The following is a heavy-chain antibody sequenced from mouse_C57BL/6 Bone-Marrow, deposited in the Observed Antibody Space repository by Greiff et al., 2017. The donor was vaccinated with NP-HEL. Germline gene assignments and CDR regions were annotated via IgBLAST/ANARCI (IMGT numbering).Heavy chain of an antibody. Sequence: VQLQQSGAELVRPGASVKLSCTASGFNIKDDYMHWVKQRPEQGLEWIGWIDPANGDTEYASKFQGKATITADTSSNTAYLQLSSLTSEDTAVYYCTTDGSVLDVWGTGTTVTVSS. D-gene: IGHD1-1*01. V-gene: IGHV14-4*01. CDR3: TTDGSVLDV. CDR1: GFNIKDDY. J-gene: IGHJ1*03. CDR2: IDPANGDT.